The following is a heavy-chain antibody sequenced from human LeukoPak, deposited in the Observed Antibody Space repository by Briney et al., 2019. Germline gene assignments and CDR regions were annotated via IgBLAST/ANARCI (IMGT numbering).Heavy chain of an antibody. Sequence: SETLSLTCTVSGVSISGYYWSWIRQPPGKGLEWIGEINHSGSTNCNPSLKSRVTISVDTSKNQFSLKLSSVTAADTAVYYCARAQGGSSGYYDLDYWGQGTLVTVSS. V-gene: IGHV4-34*01. CDR1: GVSISGYY. CDR3: ARAQGGSSGYYDLDY. J-gene: IGHJ4*02. CDR2: INHSGST. D-gene: IGHD3-22*01.